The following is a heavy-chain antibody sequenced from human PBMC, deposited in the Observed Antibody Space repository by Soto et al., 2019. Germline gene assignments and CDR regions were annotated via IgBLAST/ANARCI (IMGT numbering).Heavy chain of an antibody. Sequence: QVQLQESGPGLVKPSQTLSLTCTVSGGSISSGGYYWSWIRQHPGKGLEWIGYIYYTGSTYYNPSLMSRVTISVDTSKNQLSLQLSSVTAADSAMYYCARESRDFYYYYLDVWGKGTTVTVSS. CDR2: IYYTGST. CDR3: ARESRDFYYYYLDV. CDR1: GGSISSGGYY. J-gene: IGHJ6*03. V-gene: IGHV4-31*03.